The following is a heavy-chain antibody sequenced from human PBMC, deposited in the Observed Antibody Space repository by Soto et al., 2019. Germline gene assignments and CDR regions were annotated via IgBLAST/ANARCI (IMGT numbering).Heavy chain of an antibody. V-gene: IGHV1-18*04. J-gene: IGHJ4*02. Sequence: ASVKVSCKASGYTFTSYGISWVRQAPGQGLEWMGWISAYNGNTNYAQKLQGRVTMTIDTSTSTAYMELRSLRSDDTAVYYCARDIVYYYDSSGYIFDYWGQGTLVTVSS. CDR3: ARDIVYYYDSSGYIFDY. D-gene: IGHD3-22*01. CDR2: ISAYNGNT. CDR1: GYTFTSYG.